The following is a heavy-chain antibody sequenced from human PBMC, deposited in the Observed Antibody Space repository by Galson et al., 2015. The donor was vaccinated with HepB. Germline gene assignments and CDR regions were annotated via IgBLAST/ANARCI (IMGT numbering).Heavy chain of an antibody. CDR2: IKQDGSEK. J-gene: IGHJ4*02. CDR3: ARDLRGYYDSSGYFDY. D-gene: IGHD3-22*01. CDR1: GFTFSSYW. Sequence: SLRLSCAASGFTFSSYWMSWVRQAPGKGLEWVANIKQDGSEKYYVDSVKGRFTISRDNAKNSLYLQMNSLRAEDTAVYYCARDLRGYYDSSGYFDYWGQGTLVTVSS. V-gene: IGHV3-7*01.